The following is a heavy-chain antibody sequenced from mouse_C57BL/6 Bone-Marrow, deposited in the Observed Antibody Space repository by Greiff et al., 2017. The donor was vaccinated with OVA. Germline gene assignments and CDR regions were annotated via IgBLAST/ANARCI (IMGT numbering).Heavy chain of an antibody. V-gene: IGHV2-2*01. CDR3: ARNYYGSFYYAMDY. CDR2: IWSGGSS. Sequence: VKLVESGPGLVQPSQSLSITCTVSGFSLTSYGVHWVRQSPGKGLEWLGVIWSGGSSDYNAAFISRLSISKDNSKSQVFFKMNSLQADDTAIYYCARNYYGSFYYAMDYWGQGTSVTVSS. J-gene: IGHJ4*01. D-gene: IGHD1-1*01. CDR1: GFSLTSYG.